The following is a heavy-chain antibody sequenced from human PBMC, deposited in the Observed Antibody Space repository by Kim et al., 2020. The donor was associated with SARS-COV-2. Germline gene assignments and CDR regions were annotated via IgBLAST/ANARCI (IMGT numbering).Heavy chain of an antibody. D-gene: IGHD3-10*01. V-gene: IGHV1-18*01. J-gene: IGHJ3*02. Sequence: QKLQGRVTMTTDTSTSTAYMELRSLRSDDTAVYYCARDNYYGSGSYAFDIWGQGTMVTVSS. CDR3: ARDNYYGSGSYAFDI.